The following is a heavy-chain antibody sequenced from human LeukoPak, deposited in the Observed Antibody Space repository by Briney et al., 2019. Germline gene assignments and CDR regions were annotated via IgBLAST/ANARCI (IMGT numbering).Heavy chain of an antibody. J-gene: IGHJ4*02. CDR3: GRGYYYDSSGIDY. Sequence: SETLSLTCTVSGGSISSGSYYWSWIRQPAGKGLEWIGRIYTSGSTNYNPSLKSRVTISVDTSKNQFSLKLSSVTAADTAVYYCGRGYYYDSSGIDYWGQGTLVTVSS. V-gene: IGHV4-61*02. CDR1: GGSISSGSYY. D-gene: IGHD3-22*01. CDR2: IYTSGST.